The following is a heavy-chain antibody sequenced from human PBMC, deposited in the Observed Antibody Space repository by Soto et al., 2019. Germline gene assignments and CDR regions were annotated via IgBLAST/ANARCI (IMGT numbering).Heavy chain of an antibody. CDR2: ILHDGNNR. Sequence: GGSLRLSCAGSGFTFSNVAMSWVRQAPGKGLEWVAMILHDGNNRYYADSVKGRFTISRDNSKSTLYLQVDSLRTEDTAVYYCARDDEQGSYCDLGYWGQGTLVTVSS. D-gene: IGHD3-10*01. J-gene: IGHJ4*02. CDR1: GFTFSNVA. V-gene: IGHV3-30*03. CDR3: ARDDEQGSYCDLGY.